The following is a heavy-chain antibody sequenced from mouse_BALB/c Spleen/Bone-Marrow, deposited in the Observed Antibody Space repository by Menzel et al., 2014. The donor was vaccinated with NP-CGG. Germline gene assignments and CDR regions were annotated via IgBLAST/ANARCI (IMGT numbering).Heavy chain of an antibody. D-gene: IGHD1-1*01. Sequence: EVKVVESGGGLVKPGGSLKLSCAASGLTFSSYAMSWVRQSPEKRLEWVAEISSGGSYTYYPDTVTGRFTISRDNAKNTLYLEMSSLRSEDTAMYYCARDYYGSSYAMDYWGQGASVTVSS. CDR3: ARDYYGSSYAMDY. V-gene: IGHV5-9-4*01. CDR1: GLTFSSYA. J-gene: IGHJ4*01. CDR2: ISSGGSYT.